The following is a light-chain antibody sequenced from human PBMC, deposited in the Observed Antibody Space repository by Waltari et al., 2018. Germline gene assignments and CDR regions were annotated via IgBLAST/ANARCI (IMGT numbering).Light chain of an antibody. Sequence: QSVLTQPPSASGTPGQRVTISCSGSRSNIGRTPVNWYQQLPGTAPKLLISSNNQRPSGVPDRFSGSKSGTSASLAISGLQSEDEADYYCAAWDDSLNGVVFGGGTKLTVL. CDR1: RSNIGRTP. CDR2: SNN. V-gene: IGLV1-44*01. CDR3: AAWDDSLNGVV. J-gene: IGLJ2*01.